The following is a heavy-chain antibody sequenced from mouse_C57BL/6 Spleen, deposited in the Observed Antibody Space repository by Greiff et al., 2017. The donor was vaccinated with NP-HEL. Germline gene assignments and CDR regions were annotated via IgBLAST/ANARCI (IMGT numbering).Heavy chain of an antibody. CDR2: ISDGGSYT. Sequence: VQLKESGGGLVKPGGSLKLSCAASGFTFSSYAMSWVRQTPEKRLEWVATISDGGSYTYYPDNVKGRFTISRDNAKNNLYLQMSHLKSEDTAMYYCAREKVARDYYAMDYWGQGTSVTVSS. J-gene: IGHJ4*01. CDR1: GFTFSSYA. V-gene: IGHV5-4*01. D-gene: IGHD1-1*01. CDR3: AREKVARDYYAMDY.